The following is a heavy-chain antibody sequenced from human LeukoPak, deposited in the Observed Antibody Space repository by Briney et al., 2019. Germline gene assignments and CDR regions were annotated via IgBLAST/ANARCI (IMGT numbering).Heavy chain of an antibody. CDR3: AALDHDFWSGYYQRHTDY. D-gene: IGHD3-3*01. CDR1: GGTFSSYA. J-gene: IGHJ4*02. Sequence: SVKVSCKASGGTFSSYAISWVRQAPGQGLEWMGGIIPIFGTANYAQKFQGRVTITADESTSTAYMELSSLRSEDTAVYYCAALDHDFWSGYYQRHTDYWGQGTLVTVSS. V-gene: IGHV1-69*13. CDR2: IIPIFGTA.